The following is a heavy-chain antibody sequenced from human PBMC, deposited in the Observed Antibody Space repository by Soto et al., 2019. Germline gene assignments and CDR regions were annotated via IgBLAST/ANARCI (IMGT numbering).Heavy chain of an antibody. V-gene: IGHV1-69*06. CDR3: ARDKGRDVVVVPAAPYYFYDMDV. CDR1: GDTFRNYA. CDR2: IIPIFETT. J-gene: IGHJ6*02. D-gene: IGHD2-2*01. Sequence: GASVKVSCKASGDTFRNYAISWVRQAPGQGLEWMGGIIPIFETTNYAQKFQGRVTITADKSTNTAYMELSSLRSEDTAVYYCARDKGRDVVVVPAAPYYFYDMDVWGQGTTVTVSS.